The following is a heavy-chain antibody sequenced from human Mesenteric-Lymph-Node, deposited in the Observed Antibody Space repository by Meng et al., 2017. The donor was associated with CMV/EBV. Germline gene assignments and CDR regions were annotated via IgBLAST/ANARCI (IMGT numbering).Heavy chain of an antibody. CDR2: TYYRSESHN. J-gene: IGHJ4*02. Sequence: QIQLQHSGPGLVKSSQTRPVTCTISGDGISSNNAAWNWIRQAPSRGLEWVGRTYYRSESHNDDAVSVKSRISVNLDTSKNQLSLHLSFVTPEDTAVHYCAYFGDLPPLWWGQRTLVT. CDR3: AYFGDLPPLW. V-gene: IGHV6-1*01. CDR1: GDGISSNNAA. D-gene: IGHD3-16*01.